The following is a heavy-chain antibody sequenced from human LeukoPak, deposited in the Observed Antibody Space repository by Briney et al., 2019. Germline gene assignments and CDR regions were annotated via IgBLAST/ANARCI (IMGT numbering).Heavy chain of an antibody. V-gene: IGHV1-8*01. CDR3: ARALGIAVAGTYYYYGMDV. CDR2: MNPNSGNT. CDR1: GYTFTSYD. D-gene: IGHD6-19*01. J-gene: IGHJ6*02. Sequence: ASVKVSCKASGYTFTSYDINWVRQATGQGLEWMGWMNPNSGNTGYAQKFQGRVTMTRDTSTSTVYMELSSLRSEDTAVYYCARALGIAVAGTYYYYGMDVWGQGTTVTVSS.